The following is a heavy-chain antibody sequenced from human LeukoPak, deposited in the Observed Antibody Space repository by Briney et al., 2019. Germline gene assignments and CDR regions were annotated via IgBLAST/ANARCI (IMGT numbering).Heavy chain of an antibody. Sequence: GGSLRLSCAASGFTFSTYWMSWVRQAPGKGLEWVSAISGSGGSTYYADSVKGRFTISRDNSKNTLYLQMNSLRAEDTAVYYCAKEGGSGWYGPFDYWGQGTLVTVSS. V-gene: IGHV3-23*01. J-gene: IGHJ4*02. CDR1: GFTFSTYW. D-gene: IGHD6-19*01. CDR2: ISGSGGST. CDR3: AKEGGSGWYGPFDY.